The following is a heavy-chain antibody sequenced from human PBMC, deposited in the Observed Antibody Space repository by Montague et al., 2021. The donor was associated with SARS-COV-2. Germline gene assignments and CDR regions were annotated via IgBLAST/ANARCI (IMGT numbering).Heavy chain of an antibody. V-gene: IGHV4-34*01. CDR2: INHSGST. D-gene: IGHD6-13*01. Sequence: SETLSLTCAVYGGSFSGYYWSWIRQPPGKGLEWIGEINHSGSTNYNPSLKSRVTIPVDTSKNQFSLKLSSVTAADTAVYYCARGRYSSSWYGERRNWFDPWGQGTLVTVSS. CDR3: ARGRYSSSWYGERRNWFDP. CDR1: GGSFSGYY. J-gene: IGHJ5*02.